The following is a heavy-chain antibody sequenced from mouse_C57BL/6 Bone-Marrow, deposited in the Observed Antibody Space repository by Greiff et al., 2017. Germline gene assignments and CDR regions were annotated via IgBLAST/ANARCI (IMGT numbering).Heavy chain of an antibody. CDR1: GYTFTSYW. J-gene: IGHJ2*01. D-gene: IGHD2-2*01. CDR3: TGVVYGYDGGDFDY. Sequence: VQLQQSGTVLARPGASVKMSCKTSGYTFTSYWMHWVKQRPGQGLEWIGAIYPGNSDTSYNQKFKGKAKLTAVTSASTAYMERSSLTNEDSAVYYCTGVVYGYDGGDFDYWGQGTTLTVSS. V-gene: IGHV1-5*01. CDR2: IYPGNSDT.